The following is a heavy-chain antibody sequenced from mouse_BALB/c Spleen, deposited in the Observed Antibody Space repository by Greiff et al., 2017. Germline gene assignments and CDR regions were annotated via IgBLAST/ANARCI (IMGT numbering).Heavy chain of an antibody. D-gene: IGHD2-1*01. V-gene: IGHV14-3*02. CDR1: GFNIKDTY. Sequence: VQLKESGAELVKPGASVKLSCTASGFNIKDTYMHWVKQRPEQGLEWIGRIDPANGNTKYDPKFQGKATTIADTSSNTAYLHLSSLTSEDTAVYYCAGGGNYESFASWGQGTLVTVSA. CDR2: IDPANGNT. CDR3: AGGGNYESFAS. J-gene: IGHJ3*01.